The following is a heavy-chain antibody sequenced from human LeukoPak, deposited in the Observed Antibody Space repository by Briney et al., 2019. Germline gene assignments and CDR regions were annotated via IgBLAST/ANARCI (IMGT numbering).Heavy chain of an antibody. CDR1: GFPFNTHW. CDR3: APQTMILVL. D-gene: IGHD3-22*01. Sequence: PGGSLRLSCVASGFPFNTHWVSWVRQAPGKGLEWVANIKEDGSKTDYVDSVKGRFTISRDNAKNSVFLQMNSLRAEDTAVYYCAPQTMILVLGGQGTLVTVSS. J-gene: IGHJ4*02. CDR2: IKEDGSKT. V-gene: IGHV3-7*01.